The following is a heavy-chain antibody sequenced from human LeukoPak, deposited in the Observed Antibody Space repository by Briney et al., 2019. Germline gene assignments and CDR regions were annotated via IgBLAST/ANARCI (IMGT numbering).Heavy chain of an antibody. CDR3: ARDRDYDSSGYPIDY. CDR2: IIPIFGIA. D-gene: IGHD3-22*01. V-gene: IGHV1-69*04. Sequence: SVKVSCKASGGTFSSYAISWVRQAPGQGLEWMGRIIPIFGIANYAQKFQGRVTITADKSTSTAYMELSSLRSEDTAVYYCARDRDYDSSGYPIDYWGQGTLVTVSS. CDR1: GGTFSSYA. J-gene: IGHJ4*02.